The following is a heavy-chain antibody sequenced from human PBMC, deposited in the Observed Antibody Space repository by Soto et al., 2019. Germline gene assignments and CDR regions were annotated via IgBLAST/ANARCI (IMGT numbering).Heavy chain of an antibody. CDR2: IIPIFGTA. J-gene: IGHJ6*02. D-gene: IGHD6-13*01. Sequence: ASVKVSCKASGGTFSSYAISWVRQAPGQGLEWMGGIIPIFGTANYAQKFQGRVTITADESTSTAYMELSSPRSEDTAVYYCARGPLYSSSWKYYYYYGMDVWGQGTTVTVSS. CDR1: GGTFSSYA. CDR3: ARGPLYSSSWKYYYYYGMDV. V-gene: IGHV1-69*13.